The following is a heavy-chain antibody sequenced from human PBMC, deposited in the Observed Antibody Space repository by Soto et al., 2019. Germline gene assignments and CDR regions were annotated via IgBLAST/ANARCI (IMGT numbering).Heavy chain of an antibody. J-gene: IGHJ6*02. D-gene: IGHD3-10*01. V-gene: IGHV3-23*01. CDR2: ISGSGGST. CDR1: GFTFSSYA. CDR3: AKLRGPKGMVRGAMYYYGMDV. Sequence: GGSLRLSCAASGFTFSSYAMSWVRQAPGKGLEWVSAISGSGGSTYYADSVKGRFTISRDNSKNTLYLQMNSLRAEDTAVYYCAKLRGPKGMVRGAMYYYGMDVWGQGTTVTVSS.